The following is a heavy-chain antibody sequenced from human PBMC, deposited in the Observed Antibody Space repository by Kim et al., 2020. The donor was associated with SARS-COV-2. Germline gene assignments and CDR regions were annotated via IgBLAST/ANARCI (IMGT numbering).Heavy chain of an antibody. CDR2: IYYSGST. V-gene: IGHV4-59*01. Sequence: SETLSLTCTVSGGSISSYYWSWIRQPPGKGLEWIGYIYYSGSTNYNPSLKSRVTISVDTSKNQFSLKLSSVTAADTAVYYCARAQGLPASYYYYYYGMDVWGQGTTVTVSS. D-gene: IGHD6-25*01. J-gene: IGHJ6*02. CDR3: ARAQGLPASYYYYYYGMDV. CDR1: GGSISSYY.